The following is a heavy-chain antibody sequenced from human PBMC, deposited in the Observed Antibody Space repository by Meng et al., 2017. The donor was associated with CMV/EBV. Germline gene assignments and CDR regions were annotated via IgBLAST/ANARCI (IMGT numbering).Heavy chain of an antibody. CDR3: ASGGWSGYFPPDYYYDGMDV. V-gene: IGHV4-59*01. CDR2: IHYSGST. CDR1: GGSISSYY. Sequence: SETLSLTCTVSGGSISSYYWSWIRQPPGKGLEWIGYIHYSGSTNYNPSLKSRVTISVDPTKNQFSLKLSSVTAADTAVYYCASGGWSGYFPPDYYYDGMDVWGQGTTVTVSS. D-gene: IGHD3-3*01. J-gene: IGHJ6*02.